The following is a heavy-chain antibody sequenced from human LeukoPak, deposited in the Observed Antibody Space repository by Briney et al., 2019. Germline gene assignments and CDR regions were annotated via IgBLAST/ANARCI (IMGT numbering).Heavy chain of an antibody. CDR3: ARDPNYYDSSGYSTSAFDI. CDR1: GYTFTGYY. J-gene: IGHJ3*02. V-gene: IGHV1-2*02. D-gene: IGHD3-22*01. Sequence: ASVKVSCKASGYTFTGYYMHWVRQAPGQGLEWMGWINPNSGGTNYAQKFQGRVTMTRDTSISTVYMELSRLRSDDTAVYYCARDPNYYDSSGYSTSAFDIWGQGTMVTVSS. CDR2: INPNSGGT.